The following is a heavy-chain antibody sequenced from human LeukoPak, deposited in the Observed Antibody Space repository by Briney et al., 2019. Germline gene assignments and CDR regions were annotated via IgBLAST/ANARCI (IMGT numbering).Heavy chain of an antibody. CDR3: AADRGDYSGSYWTAFDI. J-gene: IGHJ3*02. CDR2: FDPEDGEI. V-gene: IGHV1-24*01. Sequence: ASVKVSCKVSEYTLTELSMHWVRQAPGKGLEWLGGFDPEDGEIIYEQNFQGRVTMSDDTSTGTAYMELGSLRSDDTAVYYCAADRGDYSGSYWTAFDIWGQGTMVTVSS. D-gene: IGHD1-26*01. CDR1: EYTLTELS.